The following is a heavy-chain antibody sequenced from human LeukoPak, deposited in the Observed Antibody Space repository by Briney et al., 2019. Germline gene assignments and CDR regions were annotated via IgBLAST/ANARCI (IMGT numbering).Heavy chain of an antibody. Sequence: GASVKVSCKASGYTFTSYYLHWVRQAPGQGLEWMGVINPSADTTSYTEKFQGRVTMTRDMSTSTFYMELRSLTSGDTAMYYCARAYGSTSYYNYYLQYWGQGTLVTVSS. V-gene: IGHV1-46*01. CDR1: GYTFTSYY. CDR2: INPSADTT. J-gene: IGHJ4*02. D-gene: IGHD3-10*01. CDR3: ARAYGSTSYYNYYLQY.